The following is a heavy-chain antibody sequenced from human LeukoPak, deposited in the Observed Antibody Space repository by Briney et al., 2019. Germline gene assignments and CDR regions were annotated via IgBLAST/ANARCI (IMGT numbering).Heavy chain of an antibody. J-gene: IGHJ4*02. CDR3: ARETAVTGTMSFDY. CDR1: GFTFSNYG. CDR2: IWYDGSNE. Sequence: PGGSLRLSCAASGFTFSNYGMHWVRQAPGKGLEWVAVIWYDGSNEYYADSVKGRFTISRDNSKNTLYLQMNSLRAEDTAVYFCARETAVTGTMSFDYWGKGTLVTVSS. D-gene: IGHD6-19*01. V-gene: IGHV3-33*01.